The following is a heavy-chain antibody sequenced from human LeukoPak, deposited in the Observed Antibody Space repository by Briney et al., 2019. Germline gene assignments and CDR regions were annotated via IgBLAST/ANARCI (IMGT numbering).Heavy chain of an antibody. D-gene: IGHD3-10*01. V-gene: IGHV4-34*01. CDR2: INHSGST. CDR3: ARGGLLWFGELLYRPKNWFDP. CDR1: GGSFSGYY. J-gene: IGHJ5*02. Sequence: SETLSLTCAVYGGSFSGYYWSWIRRPPGKGLEWIGEINHSGSTNYNPSLKSRVTISVDTSKNQFSLKLSSVTAADTAVYYCARGGLLWFGELLYRPKNWFDPWGQGTLVTVSS.